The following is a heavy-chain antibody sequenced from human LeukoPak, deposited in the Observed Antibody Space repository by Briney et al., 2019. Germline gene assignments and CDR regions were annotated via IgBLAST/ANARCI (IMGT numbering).Heavy chain of an antibody. Sequence: PGGSLRLSCAASGFTFSSSAMSWVRHAPGTGLEWVSAIYGSGGSTYYADSVKSRCSISRDNSKNTMYLQMISLRAEDTAVYYCAKGMVPDPYYYYGMDVWGQGTTVTVSS. CDR2: IYGSGGST. V-gene: IGHV3-23*01. J-gene: IGHJ6*02. D-gene: IGHD3-10*01. CDR3: AKGMVPDPYYYYGMDV. CDR1: GFTFSSSA.